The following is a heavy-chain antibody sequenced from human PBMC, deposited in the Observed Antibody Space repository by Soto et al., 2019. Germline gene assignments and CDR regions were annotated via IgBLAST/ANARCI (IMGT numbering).Heavy chain of an antibody. CDR3: ARRPSYYYDSSGFDPFDY. D-gene: IGHD3-22*01. V-gene: IGHV4-39*01. Sequence: SETPSLTCSVSGGSISSKNYYWGWIRQPPGKGLEWIGIIYYSGTTYYNPSLKSRVIISVDTSKNQFSLKLSSVTAADTAVYYCARRPSYYYDSSGFDPFDYWGQGTLVTVSS. CDR1: GGSISSKNYY. CDR2: IYYSGTT. J-gene: IGHJ4*02.